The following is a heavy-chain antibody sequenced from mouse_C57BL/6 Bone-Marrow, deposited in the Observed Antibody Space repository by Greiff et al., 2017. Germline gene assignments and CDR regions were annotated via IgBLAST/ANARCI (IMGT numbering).Heavy chain of an antibody. CDR1: GYTFTSYW. CDR3: ALYYSNLDY. D-gene: IGHD2-5*01. Sequence: QVQLQQPGAELVMPGASVKLSCKASGYTFTSYWMHWVKQRPGQGLEWIGEIDPSDSYTNYNQKFKGKSTLTLDKSSSSAYMQLSSLTSEDSAVYYCALYYSNLDYWGQGTTLTVSS. V-gene: IGHV1-69*01. J-gene: IGHJ2*01. CDR2: IDPSDSYT.